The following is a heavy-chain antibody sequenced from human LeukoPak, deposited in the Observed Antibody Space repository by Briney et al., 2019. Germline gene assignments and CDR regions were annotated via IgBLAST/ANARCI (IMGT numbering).Heavy chain of an antibody. CDR3: ARTVPGKLDY. CDR1: GDSVSSNSAT. D-gene: IGHD6-19*01. J-gene: IGHJ4*02. Sequence: SQTLSLTCAISGDSVSSNSATWDRIRQSPSRGLEWLGRTYYRSKWYNVYAVSVKSRITINPDTSKNQFSLQLNSVTPEDTAVYFCARTVPGKLDYWGQGTLVTVSS. V-gene: IGHV6-1*01. CDR2: TYYRSKWYN.